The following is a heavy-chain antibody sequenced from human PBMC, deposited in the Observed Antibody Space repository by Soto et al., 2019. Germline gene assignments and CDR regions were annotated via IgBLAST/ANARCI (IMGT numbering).Heavy chain of an antibody. CDR3: SRVKSLQLLKCLFWHY. D-gene: IGHD3-9*01. J-gene: IGHJ4*02. Sequence: GGCLKLCSAAFGGSLGVYAVSWLRKAQGKELECVGFIRSKAYGGTTEYPASVKGRFTISRDDSKSIAYLDMNSLKTEDAAVFYCSRVKSLQLLKCLFWHYWRQGTQVTVS. V-gene: IGHV3-49*03. CDR1: GGSLGVYA. CDR2: IRSKAYGGTT.